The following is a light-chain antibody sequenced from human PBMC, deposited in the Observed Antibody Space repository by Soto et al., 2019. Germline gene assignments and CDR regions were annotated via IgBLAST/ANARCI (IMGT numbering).Light chain of an antibody. J-gene: IGLJ1*01. Sequence: QSALTQPASLSGSPGQSITISCTGTSSDIGAYDYVSWFQQHPGKAPKLMIYEVSYRPSGVSNRFSGSKSGNTASLTISGLQADDEADYYCISFSSSIPLEVFGTGTKLTVL. CDR1: SSDIGAYDY. CDR3: ISFSSSIPLEV. CDR2: EVS. V-gene: IGLV2-14*01.